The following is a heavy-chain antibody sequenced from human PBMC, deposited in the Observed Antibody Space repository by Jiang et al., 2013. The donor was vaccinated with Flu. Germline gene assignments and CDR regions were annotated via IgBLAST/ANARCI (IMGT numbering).Heavy chain of an antibody. V-gene: IGHV4-38-2*02. J-gene: IGHJ3*02. Sequence: GLVKPSETLSLTCTVSGYSISSGYYWGWIRQPPGKGLEWIGSIYHSGSTYYNPSLKSRVTISVDTSKNQFSLKLSSVTAADTAVYYCSRYYDSSSDAFDIWGQGTMVTVSS. D-gene: IGHD3-22*01. CDR2: IYHSGST. CDR3: SRYYDSSSDAFDI. CDR1: GYSISSGYY.